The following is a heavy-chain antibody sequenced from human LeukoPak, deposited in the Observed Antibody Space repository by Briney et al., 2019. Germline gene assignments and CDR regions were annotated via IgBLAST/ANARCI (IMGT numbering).Heavy chain of an antibody. V-gene: IGHV3-30*02. CDR1: GFTFSSYG. D-gene: IGHD1-26*01. CDR3: AKSPSSYRERHYYYYMDV. CDR2: IRYDGSNK. J-gene: IGHJ6*03. Sequence: GGSLRLSCAASGFTFSSYGMHWVRQAPGKGLEWVAFIRYDGSNKYYADSVKGRFTISRDNSKNTLYLQMNSLRAEDTAVYYCAKSPSSYRERHYYYYMDVWGKGTTVTVSS.